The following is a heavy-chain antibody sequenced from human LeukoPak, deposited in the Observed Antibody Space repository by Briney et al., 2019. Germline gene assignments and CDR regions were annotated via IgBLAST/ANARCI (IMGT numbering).Heavy chain of an antibody. D-gene: IGHD6-19*01. CDR3: ARGGWYPESFQH. Sequence: PSETLSLTCTVSGGSVSSGSFYWNWIRQPPGKGLEWIGYIYYSGSTSYNPSLKSRVTISVDTSKNQFPLKLSSVTAADTAVYYCARGGWYPESFQHWGQGALVTVSS. J-gene: IGHJ1*01. CDR2: IYYSGST. V-gene: IGHV4-61*01. CDR1: GGSVSSGSFY.